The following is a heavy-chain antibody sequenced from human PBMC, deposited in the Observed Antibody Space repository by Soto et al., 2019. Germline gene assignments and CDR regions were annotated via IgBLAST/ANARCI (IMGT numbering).Heavy chain of an antibody. CDR2: ITNTGGAT. V-gene: IGHV3-23*01. J-gene: IGHJ5*02. CDR3: ARNPRSDIFRVRTIVENWLAP. Sequence: PGGSLRLSCAASGFNFGNFGMSWVRQAPGKGLQWVSSITNTGGATYHTDSVKGRFIVSRDNSKNVMFLLMRGLGVDDTALYFCARNPRSDIFRVRTIVENWLAPWGRGSLVTVS. D-gene: IGHD3-10*01. CDR1: GFNFGNFG.